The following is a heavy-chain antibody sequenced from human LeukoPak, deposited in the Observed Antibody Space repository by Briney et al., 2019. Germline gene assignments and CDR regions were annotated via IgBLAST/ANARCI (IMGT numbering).Heavy chain of an antibody. J-gene: IGHJ4*02. CDR2: INMDGIST. D-gene: IGHD1-7*01. CDR3: ASGWNSRFDY. V-gene: IGHV3-74*01. Sequence: PGGALRLSCAASVYTFSSYWMHWVREAPRKGLLRVSRINMDGISTSYADSVKGRFTISRDNAKNTLYLQMNSLRAEDTAVYYCASGWNSRFDYWGQGTLVTVSS. CDR1: VYTFSSYW.